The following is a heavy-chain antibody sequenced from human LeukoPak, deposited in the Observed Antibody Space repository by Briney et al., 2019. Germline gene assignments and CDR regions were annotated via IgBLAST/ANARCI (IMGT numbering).Heavy chain of an antibody. CDR1: GSTFTVYY. CDR3: ASSNNWNDPAV. V-gene: IGHV1-2*02. Sequence: ASVQVSCNASGSTFTVYYMHWVRQAPGQGLEWMGWINPNSGGTNYAQKFQGRVTMTRDTSISTAYMELSRLRSDDTAVYYCASSNNWNDPAVWGQGTMVTVSS. CDR2: INPNSGGT. J-gene: IGHJ3*01. D-gene: IGHD1-1*01.